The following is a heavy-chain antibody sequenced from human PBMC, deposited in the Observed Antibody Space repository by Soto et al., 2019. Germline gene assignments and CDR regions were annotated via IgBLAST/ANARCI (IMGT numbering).Heavy chain of an antibody. J-gene: IGHJ4*02. CDR3: ARAPGNERLDY. V-gene: IGHV4-31*03. Sequence: QVQLQESGPGLVKPSQTLSLTCTVSGAYVNTGGYYWSWVRQYPGKGLEWIGYIYHSGDTYYNPSLKSRLTISVDTSKNHFSLSLSSVTVAATAVYYCARAPGNERLDYWGQGTLVIVSS. CDR1: GAYVNTGGYY. CDR2: IYHSGDT. D-gene: IGHD1-1*01.